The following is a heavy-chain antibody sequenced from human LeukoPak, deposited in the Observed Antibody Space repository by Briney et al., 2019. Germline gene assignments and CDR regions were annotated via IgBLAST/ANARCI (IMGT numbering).Heavy chain of an antibody. D-gene: IGHD7-27*01. CDR3: ARDLNWETY. V-gene: IGHV3-48*03. J-gene: IGHJ4*02. CDR2: MSSGGSTI. Sequence: GGSLRLSCAASGFTFRTYEMNWVRQAPGKGLEWVSYMSSGGSTIYYADSVKGRFTISRDNAKNSLYLQMNSLRAEDTAVYYCARDLNWETYWGQGTLVSVSS. CDR1: GFTFRTYE.